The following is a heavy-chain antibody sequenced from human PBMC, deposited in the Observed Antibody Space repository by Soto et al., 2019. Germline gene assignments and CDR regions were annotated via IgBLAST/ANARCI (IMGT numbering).Heavy chain of an antibody. V-gene: IGHV1-69*01. J-gene: IGHJ4*02. Sequence: QVQLVQSGAEVKKPGSSVKVSCKASGGTFNNYAISWVRQAPGQGLEWMGGIIPNIGTADYAHKFQGRLAISAAESTGTTFMELSSLRSEDTALYYCARGGVDVVATSAFDYWGQGTLVTVSS. D-gene: IGHD5-12*01. CDR3: ARGGVDVVATSAFDY. CDR2: IIPNIGTA. CDR1: GGTFNNYA.